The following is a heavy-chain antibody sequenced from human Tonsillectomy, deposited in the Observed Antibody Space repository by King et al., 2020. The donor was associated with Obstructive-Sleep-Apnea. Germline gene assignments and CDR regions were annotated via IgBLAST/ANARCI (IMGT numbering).Heavy chain of an antibody. Sequence: QLVQSGGGVVQPGRSLRLSCAASAFTFSSYVMHWVRQAPAKGLEWVAFISFDGSNKYYADSVKGRFTISRDNSKNTLYLQMNSLRADDTAVYYCAREYYDILTGYYVGFDYWGQGTLVTVSS. CDR1: AFTFSSYV. J-gene: IGHJ4*02. CDR3: AREYYDILTGYYVGFDY. D-gene: IGHD3-9*01. V-gene: IGHV3-30*04. CDR2: ISFDGSNK.